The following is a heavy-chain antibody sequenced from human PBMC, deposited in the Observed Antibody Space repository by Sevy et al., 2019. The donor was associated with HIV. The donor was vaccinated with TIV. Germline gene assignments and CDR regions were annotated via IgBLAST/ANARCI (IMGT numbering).Heavy chain of an antibody. D-gene: IGHD4-17*01. CDR2: IYYSGST. V-gene: IGHV4-30-4*01. CDR1: GGSISSGDDY. J-gene: IGHJ1*01. CDR3: ASKSYGDYVEYFQH. Sequence: SETLSLTCTVSGGSISSGDDYWSWIRQPPGKGLEWIGYIYYSGSTYYNPSLKSRVTISVDTSKNQFSLKLSSVTAADTAVYYCASKSYGDYVEYFQHWGQGTLVTVSS.